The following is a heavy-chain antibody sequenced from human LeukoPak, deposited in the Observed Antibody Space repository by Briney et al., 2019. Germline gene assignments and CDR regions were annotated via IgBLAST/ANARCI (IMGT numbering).Heavy chain of an antibody. CDR1: GFTFSSYG. Sequence: GGSLRLSCAASGFTFSSYGMHWVRQAPGKGLEWVAFIRYDGSNKYYADSVKGRFTISRDNSKNTLYLQMNSLRAEDTAVYYCAKDKGGWSSATSPDYWGQGTLVTVSS. CDR2: IRYDGSNK. V-gene: IGHV3-30*02. J-gene: IGHJ4*02. D-gene: IGHD6-19*01. CDR3: AKDKGGWSSATSPDY.